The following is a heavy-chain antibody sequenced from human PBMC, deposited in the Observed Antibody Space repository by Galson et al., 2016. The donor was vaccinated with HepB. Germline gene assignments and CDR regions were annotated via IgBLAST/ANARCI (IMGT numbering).Heavy chain of an antibody. CDR2: ISYSGNA. Sequence: SETLSLTCTVSGGSISSYSWSWIRQPPEKGLEWIGYISYSGNANYNPSLKSRLTISIDTSKNQFSLRLRSVTAADSAVYYCARDRRIAAASPRQTTHYYYGVDVWGQGTTVTVSS. J-gene: IGHJ6*02. CDR1: GGSISSYS. CDR3: ARDRRIAAASPRQTTHYYYGVDV. V-gene: IGHV4-59*01. D-gene: IGHD6-13*01.